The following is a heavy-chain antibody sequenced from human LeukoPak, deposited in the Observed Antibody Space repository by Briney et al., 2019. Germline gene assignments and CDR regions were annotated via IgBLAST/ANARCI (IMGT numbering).Heavy chain of an antibody. J-gene: IGHJ5*02. CDR2: ITPTSSKTHI. V-gene: IGHV3-21*03. CDR3: AVSSWMDP. CDR1: GFTFKTYS. Sequence: GGSLRLSCAASGFTFKTYSMNWVRQAPGKGLEWVSSITPTSSKTHIYYADSVKGRFTISRDNAKNTVHLQMDGLTVEDTAVYYCAVSSWMDPWGQGTLVTVSS.